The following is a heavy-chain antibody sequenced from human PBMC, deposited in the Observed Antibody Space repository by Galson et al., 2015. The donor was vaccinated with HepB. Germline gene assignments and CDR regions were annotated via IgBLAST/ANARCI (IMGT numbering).Heavy chain of an antibody. D-gene: IGHD7-27*01. J-gene: IGHJ4*02. CDR1: GFTFSSYG. CDR2: ISYDGSNK. V-gene: IGHV3-30*18. Sequence: SLRLSCAASGFTFSSYGMHWVRQAPGKGLEWVAVISYDGSNKYYADSVKGRFTISRDNSKNTLYLQMNSLRAEDTAVYYCANLGSEGYWGQGTLVTVPS. CDR3: ANLGSEGY.